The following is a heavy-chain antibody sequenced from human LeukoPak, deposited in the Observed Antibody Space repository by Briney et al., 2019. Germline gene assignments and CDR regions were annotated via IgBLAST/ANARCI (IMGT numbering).Heavy chain of an antibody. Sequence: PSETLSLTCTVSGGSISSSSYYWGWIRQPPGKGLEWIGSIYYSGSTYYNPSLKSRVTISVDTSKNQFSLKLSSVTAADTAVYYCARLGYSSSMFDYWGQGTLVAVSS. V-gene: IGHV4-39*01. CDR2: IYYSGST. CDR3: ARLGYSSSMFDY. J-gene: IGHJ4*02. CDR1: GGSISSSSYY. D-gene: IGHD6-13*01.